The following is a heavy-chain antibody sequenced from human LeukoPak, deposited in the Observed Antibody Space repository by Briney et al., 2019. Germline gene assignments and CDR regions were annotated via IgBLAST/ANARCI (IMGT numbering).Heavy chain of an antibody. CDR2: ISGSGGST. V-gene: IGHV3-23*01. J-gene: IGHJ4*02. D-gene: IGHD1-26*01. Sequence: GGSLRLSCAASGFTFSSYAMSWVRQAPGKGLEWVSAISGSGGSTYYADSVKGRFTISRDNSKNTLYLQMNSLRAEDTAVYYCAKLAPVGATPLDSVDYWGQGTLVTVSS. CDR3: AKLAPVGATPLDSVDY. CDR1: GFTFSSYA.